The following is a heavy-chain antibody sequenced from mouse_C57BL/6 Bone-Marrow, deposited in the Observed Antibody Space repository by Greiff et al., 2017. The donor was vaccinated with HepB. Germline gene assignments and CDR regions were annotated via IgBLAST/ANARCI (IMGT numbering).Heavy chain of an antibody. Sequence: SGPELVKPGASVKISCKASGYTFTDYYMNWVTQSHGKSLEWIGDINPNNGGTSYNQKFKGKATLTVDKSSSTAYMELRSLTSEDSAVYYCARGATTVVAKDWYFEVWGTGTTVTVSS. J-gene: IGHJ1*03. CDR3: ARGATTVVAKDWYFEV. CDR2: INPNNGGT. V-gene: IGHV1-26*01. D-gene: IGHD1-1*01. CDR1: GYTFTDYY.